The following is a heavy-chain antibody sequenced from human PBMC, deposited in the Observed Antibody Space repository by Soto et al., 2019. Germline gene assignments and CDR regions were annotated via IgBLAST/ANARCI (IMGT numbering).Heavy chain of an antibody. CDR3: LWSGYYTGIVIYYYYYYMDV. D-gene: IGHD3-3*01. CDR1: GFTFSNAW. V-gene: IGHV3-15*01. CDR2: IKSKTDGGTT. J-gene: IGHJ6*03. Sequence: GGSLRLSCAASGFTFSNAWMSWVRQAPGKGLEWVGRIKSKTDGGTTDYAAPVKGRFTISRDDSKNTLYLQMNSLKTEDTAVYYCLWSGYYTGIVIYYYYYYMDVWGKGTTVTVSS.